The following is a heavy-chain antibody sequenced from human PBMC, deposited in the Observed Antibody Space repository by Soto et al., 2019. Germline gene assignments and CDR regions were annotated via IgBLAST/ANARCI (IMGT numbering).Heavy chain of an antibody. CDR2: IWYDGSNK. V-gene: IGHV3-33*01. J-gene: IGHJ6*02. Sequence: QVQLVESGGGVVQPGRSLRLSCAASGFTFSSYGMHWVRQAPGKGLEWVAVIWYDGSNKYYADSVKGRLPISRDNSKNTLYLQVNSLRAADTAVYYCARDTARAMVRIYYGMDVWGQGTTVTVSS. CDR3: ARDTARAMVRIYYGMDV. CDR1: GFTFSSYG. D-gene: IGHD3-10*01.